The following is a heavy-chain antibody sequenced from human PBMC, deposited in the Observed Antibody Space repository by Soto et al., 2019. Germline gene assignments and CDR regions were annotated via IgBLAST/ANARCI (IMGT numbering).Heavy chain of an antibody. D-gene: IGHD1-26*01. Sequence: EVQLLESGGGLVQPGGSLSLSCAASGFTFRSYSINWVRQAPGKGLEWVAVIWGDGTTKFYGDSVKGRFNIARDSSTNAVHLQMDSLSADDTAVYICAKDFGPDNAYYCDYWGQGTLVTVSS. CDR2: IWGDGTTK. CDR1: GFTFRSYS. V-gene: IGHV3-23*03. CDR3: AKDFGPDNAYYCDY. J-gene: IGHJ4*02.